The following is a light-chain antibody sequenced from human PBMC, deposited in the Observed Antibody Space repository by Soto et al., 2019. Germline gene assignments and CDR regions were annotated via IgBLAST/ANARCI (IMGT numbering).Light chain of an antibody. CDR1: QSVTSY. V-gene: IGKV3-11*01. CDR2: DVS. Sequence: EIVLTQSPATLSLSPGERATLSCRASQSVTSYLAWYQQKPGQAPRLLIYDVSNRASGIPARFSGSGSETDCTLTISCLEPEDFAVYYCQQRSDWPLTFGQGTRLEIK. CDR3: QQRSDWPLT. J-gene: IGKJ5*01.